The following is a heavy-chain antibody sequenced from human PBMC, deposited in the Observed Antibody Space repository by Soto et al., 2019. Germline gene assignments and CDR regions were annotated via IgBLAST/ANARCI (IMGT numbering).Heavy chain of an antibody. CDR3: AREGRSSTWYDWYFDL. D-gene: IGHD6-13*01. CDR2: IGGGGDT. J-gene: IGHJ2*01. V-gene: IGHV3-13*01. CDR1: GFAFSSSA. Sequence: EEQLVESGGGLVQPGGSLRLSCAASGFAFSSSAMHWVSQVTRKGLEWVSAIGGGGDTYYPDSVKGRFTISRENAKNSLDLQMNSLRDEDTAVYFCAREGRSSTWYDWYFDLWGRGTLVTVSS.